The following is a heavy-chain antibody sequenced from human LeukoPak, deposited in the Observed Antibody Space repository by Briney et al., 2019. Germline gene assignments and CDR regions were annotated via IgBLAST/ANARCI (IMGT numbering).Heavy chain of an antibody. CDR3: RGTMVRGVKAPYFDY. CDR2: TSESGGST. V-gene: IGHV3-23*01. J-gene: IGHJ4*02. Sequence: AGGSLRLSCEASGFTFSSYAMGWVRQAPGKGLEWVSVTSESGGSTHYADSVKGRFTIYRDNSKNTLYLQMNSLRAEDTALYYCRGTMVRGVKAPYFDYWGQGTLVTVSS. D-gene: IGHD3-10*01. CDR1: GFTFSSYA.